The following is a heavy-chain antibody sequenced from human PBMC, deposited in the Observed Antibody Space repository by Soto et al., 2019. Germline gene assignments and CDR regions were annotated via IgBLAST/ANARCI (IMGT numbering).Heavy chain of an antibody. Sequence: GGSLRLSCAASGFTFSSYGMHWVRQAPGKGLEWVAVIWYDGSNKYYADSVKGRFTISRDNSKSTLYLQMNSLRAEDTAVYYCARDSHYCTNGACYWFDYWGQGTLVTV. CDR1: GFTFSSYG. J-gene: IGHJ4*02. D-gene: IGHD2-8*01. V-gene: IGHV3-33*01. CDR2: IWYDGSNK. CDR3: ARDSHYCTNGACYWFDY.